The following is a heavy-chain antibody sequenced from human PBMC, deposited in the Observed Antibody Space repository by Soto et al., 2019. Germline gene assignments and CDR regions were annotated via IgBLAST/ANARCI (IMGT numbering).Heavy chain of an antibody. V-gene: IGHV4-39*01. CDR2: IYYSGST. CDR1: GGSISSSSYY. Sequence: KTSETLSLTCTVSGGSISSSSYYWGWIRQPPGKGLEWIGSIYYSGSTYYNPSLKSRVTISVDTSKNQFSLKLSSVTAADTAVYYCAEGLSSYDFWSGYRTNYYYGMDVWGQGTTVTVSS. D-gene: IGHD3-3*01. J-gene: IGHJ6*02. CDR3: AEGLSSYDFWSGYRTNYYYGMDV.